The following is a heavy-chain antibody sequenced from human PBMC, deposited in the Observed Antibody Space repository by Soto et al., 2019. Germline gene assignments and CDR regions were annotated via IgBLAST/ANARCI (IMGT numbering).Heavy chain of an antibody. CDR1: GGSVSTGVHY. CDR2: IYYSGST. J-gene: IGHJ2*01. D-gene: IGHD6-13*01. Sequence: QVQLQESGPGLVKPSETLSLTCTVSVSGGSVSTGVHYWSWIRQPPGKGLEWIGYIYYSGSTNYNPSLNSQVTISVDTSKNQFSLKLTSVTAADTAVYYCARGYYTSWYWFDRCGRGTLVTVSS. CDR3: ARGYYTSWYWFDR. V-gene: IGHV4-61*08.